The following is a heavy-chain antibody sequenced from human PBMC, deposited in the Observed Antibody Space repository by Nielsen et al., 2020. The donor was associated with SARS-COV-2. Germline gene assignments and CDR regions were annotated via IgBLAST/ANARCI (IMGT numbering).Heavy chain of an antibody. J-gene: IGHJ1*01. CDR1: GGSISSSSYY. CDR2: INHSGST. D-gene: IGHD6-19*01. Sequence: SETLSLTCTVSGGSISSSSYYWSWIRQPPGKGLEWIGEINHSGSTNYNPSLKSRVTISVDTSKNQFSLKLSSVTAADTAVYYCAREGEYSSGWYEYFQHWGQGTLVTVSS. CDR3: AREGEYSSGWYEYFQH. V-gene: IGHV4-39*07.